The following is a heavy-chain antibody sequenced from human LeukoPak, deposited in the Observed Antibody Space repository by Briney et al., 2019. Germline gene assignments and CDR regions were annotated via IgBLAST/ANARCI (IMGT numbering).Heavy chain of an antibody. CDR2: IYTSGST. J-gene: IGHJ4*02. V-gene: IGHV4-61*02. CDR3: ARDDNWNYDY. Sequence: SQTLSLTCTVSGGSISSGSYYWSWIRQPAGKGLEWIGRIYTSGSTNYNPCLKSRVTISVDTSKNQFSLKLSSVTAADTAVYYCARDDNWNYDYWGQGTLVTVSS. D-gene: IGHD1-20*01. CDR1: GGSISSGSYY.